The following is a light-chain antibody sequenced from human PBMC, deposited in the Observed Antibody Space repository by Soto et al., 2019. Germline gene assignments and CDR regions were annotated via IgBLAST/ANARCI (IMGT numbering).Light chain of an antibody. CDR2: AAS. Sequence: AIRMTQSPSSLSASTEDRVTITCRASQGISSYLAWYQQKPGKAPKLLIYAASTLQSGVPSRFSGSGSGTDFTLTISCLQSEDFATYYCQQYYSYPSWTFGQGTKVDIK. V-gene: IGKV1-8*01. CDR1: QGISSY. CDR3: QQYYSYPSWT. J-gene: IGKJ1*01.